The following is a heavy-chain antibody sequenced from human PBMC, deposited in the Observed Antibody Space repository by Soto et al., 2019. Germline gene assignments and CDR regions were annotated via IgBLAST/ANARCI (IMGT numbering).Heavy chain of an antibody. CDR2: ISSSSYI. V-gene: IGHV3-21*06. Sequence: VGSLRLSCAASGFTFSTYSMNWVRHSPGKWLEWVSSISSSSYIYYADSVKGRFTISRDNVKNSLYLQMNSLRAEDTAVYYCARDSVPNTVTKLYYNYGMDVWGQGTKVPFXS. CDR3: ARDSVPNTVTKLYYNYGMDV. D-gene: IGHD4-4*01. J-gene: IGHJ6*02. CDR1: GFTFSTYS.